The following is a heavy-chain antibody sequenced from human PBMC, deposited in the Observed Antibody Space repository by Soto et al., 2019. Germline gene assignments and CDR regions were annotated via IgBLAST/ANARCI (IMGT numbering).Heavy chain of an antibody. CDR2: ISSSSSYT. CDR3: ARTRTRDFWSGYYVSATSADAFDI. V-gene: IGHV3-11*06. Sequence: QVQLVESGGGLVKPGGSLRLSCAASGFTFSDYYMSWIRQAPGKGLEWVSYISSSSSYTNYADSVKGRFTISRDNAKNSLYLQMNSLRAEDTDVYYCARTRTRDFWSGYYVSATSADAFDIWGQGTMVTVSS. CDR1: GFTFSDYY. D-gene: IGHD3-3*01. J-gene: IGHJ3*02.